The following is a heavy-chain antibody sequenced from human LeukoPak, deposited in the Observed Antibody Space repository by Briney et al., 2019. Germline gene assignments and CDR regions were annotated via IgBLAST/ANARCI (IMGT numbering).Heavy chain of an antibody. V-gene: IGHV3-21*01. CDR1: GFTFSSYS. D-gene: IGHD2-2*02. Sequence: PGGSLRLSSAASGFTFSSYSMNWVRQAPGKGLEWVSSISSSSSYIYYADSVKGRFTISRDNAKNSLYLQMNSLRAEDTAVYYCTRGHQLLYSALKGNHYFDNWGQGTLVTVSS. CDR3: TRGHQLLYSALKGNHYFDN. CDR2: ISSSSSYI. J-gene: IGHJ4*02.